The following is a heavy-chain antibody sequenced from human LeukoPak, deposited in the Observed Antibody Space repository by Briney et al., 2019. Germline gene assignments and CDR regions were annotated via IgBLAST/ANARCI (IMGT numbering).Heavy chain of an antibody. V-gene: IGHV1-69*13. D-gene: IGHD6-19*01. CDR2: IIPIFGTA. CDR3: AREVAYSSGWYQDYYYYMDV. CDR1: GGTFSSYA. Sequence: ASVKVSCKASGGTFSSYAISWVRQAPGQGLEWMGGIIPIFGTANYAQKFRGRVTITADESTSTAYMELSNLRSEDTAVYYCAREVAYSSGWYQDYYYYMDVWGKGTTVTVSS. J-gene: IGHJ6*03.